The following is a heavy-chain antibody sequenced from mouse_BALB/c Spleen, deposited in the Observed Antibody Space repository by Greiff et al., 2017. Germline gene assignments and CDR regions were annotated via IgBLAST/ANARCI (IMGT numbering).Heavy chain of an antibody. CDR2: ISSGGSYT. CDR3: ARLRLGYFDV. V-gene: IGHV5-9-4*01. J-gene: IGHJ1*01. D-gene: IGHD2-4*01. CDR1: GFTFSSYA. Sequence: EVMLVESGGGLVKPGGSLKLSCAASGFTFSSYAMSWVRQSPEKRLEWVAEISSGGSYTYYPDTVTGRFTISRDNAKNTLYLEMSSLRSEDTAMYYCARLRLGYFDVWGAGTTVTVSS.